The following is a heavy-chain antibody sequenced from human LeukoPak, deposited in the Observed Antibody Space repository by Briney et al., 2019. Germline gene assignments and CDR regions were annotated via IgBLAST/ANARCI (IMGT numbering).Heavy chain of an antibody. CDR1: GYTFTGYY. D-gene: IGHD3-22*01. V-gene: IGHV1-2*02. Sequence: ASVKVSCKASGYTFTGYYMHWVRQAPGQGLEWMGWINPNSGGTNYAQKFQGRVTMTRDTSISTAYTELSRLRSDDTAVYYCAREKYYYDSSGTFQHWGQGTLVTVSS. CDR2: INPNSGGT. CDR3: AREKYYYDSSGTFQH. J-gene: IGHJ1*01.